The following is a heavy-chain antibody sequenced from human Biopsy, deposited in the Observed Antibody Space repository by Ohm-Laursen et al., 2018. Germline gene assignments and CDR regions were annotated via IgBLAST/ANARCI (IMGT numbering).Heavy chain of an antibody. CDR1: GFTFNNYG. J-gene: IGHJ6*02. CDR3: AKDRYNYTPIGGFSMDV. V-gene: IGHV3-30*18. D-gene: IGHD5-18*01. CDR2: IFYDGSNT. Sequence: SLRLSCTASGFTFNNYGVQWVRQAPGKGLEWVAFIFYDGSNTYYADSVKGRFTISRDNSRDTLYLQMSSLRAEDTAVYYCAKDRYNYTPIGGFSMDVWGQGTTVTVSS.